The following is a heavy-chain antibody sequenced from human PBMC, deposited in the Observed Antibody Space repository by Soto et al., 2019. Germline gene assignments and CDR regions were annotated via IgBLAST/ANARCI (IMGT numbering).Heavy chain of an antibody. V-gene: IGHV4-30-4*08. CDR3: ARSHIVPRLLMYPYDY. J-gene: IGHJ4*02. CDR2: IFYSGTT. CDR1: GGYIRSGGYF. D-gene: IGHD6-6*01. Sequence: SETLSLTCTFSGGYIRSGGYFWSWIRQPPGKGLEWIGNIFYSGTTYYNPSLKSRVTISLDTSKNQFSLKLSSVTAADTAVYYCARSHIVPRLLMYPYDYWGQGTLVTVSS.